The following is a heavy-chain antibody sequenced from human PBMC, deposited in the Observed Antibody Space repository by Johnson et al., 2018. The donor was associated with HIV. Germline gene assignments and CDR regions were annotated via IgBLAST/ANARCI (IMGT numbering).Heavy chain of an antibody. D-gene: IGHD3-10*01. J-gene: IGHJ3*02. CDR1: GFTFSDYY. CDR2: IYSGGST. CDR3: ARAGYYDAFDI. Sequence: VQLVESGGGLVKPGGSLRLSCAASGFTFSDYYMSWIRQAPGKGLEWVSVIYSGGSTYYADSVKGRFTISRDNSKNTLYLQMNSLRAEDTAVYYCARAGYYDAFDIWGQGTIVTVSS. V-gene: IGHV3-66*01.